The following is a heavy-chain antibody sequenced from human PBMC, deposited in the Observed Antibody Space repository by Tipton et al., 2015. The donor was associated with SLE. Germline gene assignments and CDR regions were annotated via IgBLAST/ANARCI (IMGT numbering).Heavy chain of an antibody. V-gene: IGHV4-34*01. CDR1: GGSFSGYY. D-gene: IGHD3-3*01. J-gene: IGHJ4*02. Sequence: GLVKPSETLSLTCAVYGGSFSGYYWSWIRQPPGKGLEWIGEINHSGSTNYNPSLKSRVTISVDTSKNQFSLKLSSLTAADTAVYYCARRDRYYDFWSIPGYFDYWGQGTLVTVSS. CDR3: ARRDRYYDFWSIPGYFDY. CDR2: INHSGST.